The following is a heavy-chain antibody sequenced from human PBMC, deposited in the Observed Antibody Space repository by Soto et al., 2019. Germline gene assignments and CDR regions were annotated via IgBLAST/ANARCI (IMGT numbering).Heavy chain of an antibody. D-gene: IGHD2-21*02. CDR1: GDSISSRSYY. J-gene: IGHJ4*02. CDR3: ARQRTSVVTQAYFGV. V-gene: IGHV4-39*01. CDR2: IYYSGST. Sequence: SSETLSLTCTVTGDSISSRSYYWGWIRQHPGKGLEWIGRIYYSGSTYNNPSLRSRVSMSIDTSKDQFSLKLKSVTAADTALYFCARQRTSVVTQAYFGVWGPGSLVTVSS.